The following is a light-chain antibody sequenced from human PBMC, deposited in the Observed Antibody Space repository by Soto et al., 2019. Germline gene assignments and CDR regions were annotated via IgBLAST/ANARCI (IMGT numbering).Light chain of an antibody. CDR1: ERVSSSY. Sequence: IVLTPSPATMSLSPGERATLSCGASERVSSSYVAWYQMKAGLAPRLLIHDASTRASGIPDRFRGSKSGTDFTLTIRGLEAEDAALYYCQQYGSSPITFGQGTRLEI. CDR2: DAS. J-gene: IGKJ5*01. CDR3: QQYGSSPIT. V-gene: IGKV3D-20*01.